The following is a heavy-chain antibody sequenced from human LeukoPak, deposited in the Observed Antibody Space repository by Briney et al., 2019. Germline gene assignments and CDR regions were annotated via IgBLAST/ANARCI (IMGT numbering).Heavy chain of an antibody. Sequence: GGSLRLSCAVSGFTFSSYAMSWVRQAPGKGLEWVSAISGSGISKYYADSVKGRFTISRDNSKNTLYLQMNSLRAEDTAVYYCAKASTYSGYGSFDYWGQGTLVTVSS. CDR2: ISGSGISK. D-gene: IGHD5-12*01. J-gene: IGHJ4*02. V-gene: IGHV3-23*01. CDR1: GFTFSSYA. CDR3: AKASTYSGYGSFDY.